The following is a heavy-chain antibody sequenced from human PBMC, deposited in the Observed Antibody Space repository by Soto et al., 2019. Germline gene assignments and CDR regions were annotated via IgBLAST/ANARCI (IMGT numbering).Heavy chain of an antibody. CDR3: TRDRGGYYYYTIEV. J-gene: IGHJ6*02. D-gene: IGHD3-10*01. CDR1: GGSINDYY. CDR2: IYSSGAT. V-gene: IGHV4-4*07. Sequence: QVQLQESGPGLLKPSETLSLTCTVSGGSINDYYWNYIRQPAGKGLEWVGRIYSSGATNYNPSLKSRVTMSVDLSTNQVSLSLTSVTAADTAVYFCTRDRGGYYYYTIEVWGQGTTVTVSS.